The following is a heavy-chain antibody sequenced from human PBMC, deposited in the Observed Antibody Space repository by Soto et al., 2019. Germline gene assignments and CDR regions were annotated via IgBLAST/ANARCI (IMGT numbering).Heavy chain of an antibody. CDR2: IYYSGST. CDR1: GGSVSSGSYY. J-gene: IGHJ6*02. D-gene: IGHD3-3*01. Sequence: PSETLSLTCTVSGGSVSSGSYYWSWIRQPPGKGLEWIGYIYYSGSTNYNPSLKSRVTISVDTSKNQFSLKLSSVTAADTAVYYCARDRRYDFWSGYYFYGMDVWGQGTTVTVSS. V-gene: IGHV4-61*01. CDR3: ARDRRYDFWSGYYFYGMDV.